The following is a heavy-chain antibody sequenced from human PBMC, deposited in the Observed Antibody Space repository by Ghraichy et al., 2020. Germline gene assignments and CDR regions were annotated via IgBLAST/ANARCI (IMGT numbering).Heavy chain of an antibody. Sequence: SETLSLTCTVSGGSISSSSYYWGWIRQPPGKGLEWIGSIYYSGSTYYNPSLKSRVTISVDTSKNQFSLKLSSVTAADTAVYYCARLTIVVVVAAMPWFDPWGQGTLVTVSS. CDR3: ARLTIVVVVAAMPWFDP. V-gene: IGHV4-39*01. J-gene: IGHJ5*02. D-gene: IGHD2-15*01. CDR1: GGSISSSSYY. CDR2: IYYSGST.